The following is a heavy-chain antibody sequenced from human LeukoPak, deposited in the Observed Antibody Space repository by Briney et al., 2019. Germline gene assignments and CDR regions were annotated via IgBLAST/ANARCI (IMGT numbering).Heavy chain of an antibody. CDR1: GGSINTYY. CDR3: ASLYSSGWYGWFDP. D-gene: IGHD6-19*01. V-gene: IGHV4-39*01. Sequence: SETLSLTCTVSGGSINTYYWSWIRQPPGKGLEWIGSIYYSGSTYYNPSLKSRVTISVDTSKNQFSLKLSSVTAADTAVYYCASLYSSGWYGWFDPWGQGTLVTVSS. CDR2: IYYSGST. J-gene: IGHJ5*02.